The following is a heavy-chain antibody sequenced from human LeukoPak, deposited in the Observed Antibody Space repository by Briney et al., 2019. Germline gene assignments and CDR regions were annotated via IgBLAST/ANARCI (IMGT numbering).Heavy chain of an antibody. CDR3: ATAPLYSSSWYFRGYFDD. D-gene: IGHD6-13*01. J-gene: IGHJ4*02. V-gene: IGHV3-7*03. Sequence: QPGGSLRLSCAASGFTFSSYSMNWVRQAPGKGLEWVANIKEDGSEKYYVDSVRGRFTISRDNAKNSLYLQMNSLRAEDTAVYFCATAPLYSSSWYFRGYFDDWGQGTLVTVSS. CDR1: GFTFSSYS. CDR2: IKEDGSEK.